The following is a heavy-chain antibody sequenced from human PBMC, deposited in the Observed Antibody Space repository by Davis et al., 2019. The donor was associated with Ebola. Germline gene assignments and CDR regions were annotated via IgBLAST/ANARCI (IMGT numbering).Heavy chain of an antibody. D-gene: IGHD6-13*01. CDR2: ISGSGGTT. CDR3: ARSAAAGVFDY. CDR1: GFTFKSYA. J-gene: IGHJ4*02. Sequence: GESLKVSCLASGFTFKSYAMHWVRQAPGKGLEWVSAISGSGGTTYYAGSVKGRFTISRDNSKNTLYLQMNSLRAEDTAVYYCARSAAAGVFDYWGQGTLVTVSS. V-gene: IGHV3-23*01.